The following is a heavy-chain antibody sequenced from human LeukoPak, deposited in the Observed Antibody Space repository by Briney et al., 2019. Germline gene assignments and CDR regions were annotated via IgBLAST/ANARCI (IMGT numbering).Heavy chain of an antibody. V-gene: IGHV3-74*01. CDR3: ARDAVERAFDI. CDR1: GCTFSSYW. Sequence: GGSLTLSCAASGCTFSSYWRHWVRQAPGKGLVWVSGVNSDGSYTTYSDSVKGRFTISRDNAKNTLYLQMNSLRAEDTAVYYCARDAVERAFDIWGQGTMDTVSS. CDR2: VNSDGSYT. J-gene: IGHJ3*02. D-gene: IGHD1-1*01.